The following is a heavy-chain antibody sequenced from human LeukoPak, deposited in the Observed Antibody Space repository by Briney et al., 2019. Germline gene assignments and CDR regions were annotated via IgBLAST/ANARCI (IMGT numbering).Heavy chain of an antibody. CDR3: AKDRAEATRRSLDY. CDR1: GFTFSNYA. Sequence: SGGSLRLSCAASGFTFSNYAMHWVRQAPGKGLEWVSVISYEGSKKYYADSVKGRFTISRDNSKNTVHLQMNSLSTEDTAVYYCAKDRAEATRRSLDYWGQGTLVTVSS. CDR2: ISYEGSKK. V-gene: IGHV3-30*04. J-gene: IGHJ4*02. D-gene: IGHD1-26*01.